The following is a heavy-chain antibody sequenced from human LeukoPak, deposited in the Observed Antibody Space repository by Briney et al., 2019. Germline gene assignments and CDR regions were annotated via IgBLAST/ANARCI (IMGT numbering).Heavy chain of an antibody. D-gene: IGHD1-1*01. CDR1: GYTFTSYG. CDR2: ISAYNGNT. Sequence: GASVKVSCKASGYTFTSYGISWVRQAPGQGLEWMGWISAYNGNTNYAQKLQGRVTMTTDTSTSTAYMELRSLRSDDTAVYYCARDGELTPNWTYYYYGIDVWGQGTTVTVSS. J-gene: IGHJ6*02. V-gene: IGHV1-18*01. CDR3: ARDGELTPNWTYYYYGIDV.